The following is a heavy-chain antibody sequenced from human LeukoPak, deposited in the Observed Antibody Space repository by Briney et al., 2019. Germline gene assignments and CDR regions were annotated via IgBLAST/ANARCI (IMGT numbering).Heavy chain of an antibody. CDR2: ISSSVSTI. CDR1: GFTFSDYY. J-gene: IGHJ4*02. V-gene: IGHV3-11*01. D-gene: IGHD3-22*01. CDR3: AREVGYYYDSSGYLDY. Sequence: GGSLRLSCAASGFTFSDYYMSWIRQAPGKGLERVSYISSSVSTIYYADSLKGRFTISRDNSKNSLYLQMNSLRAEDTAVYYCAREVGYYYDSSGYLDYWGQGTLVTVSS.